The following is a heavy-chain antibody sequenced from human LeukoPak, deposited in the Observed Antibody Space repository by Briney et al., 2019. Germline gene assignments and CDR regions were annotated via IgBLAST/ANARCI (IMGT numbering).Heavy chain of an antibody. Sequence: GGSLRLSCAASGFTFSNAWMKSKTDGGTTDYAAPVKGRFTISRDDSKTTVYLQMNSLKTEDTAVYYCTVQMTTIQWIDYWGQGTLVTVSS. J-gene: IGHJ4*02. CDR3: TVQMTTIQWIDY. CDR2: SKTDGGTT. D-gene: IGHD5-24*01. CDR1: GFTFSNAW. V-gene: IGHV3-15*01.